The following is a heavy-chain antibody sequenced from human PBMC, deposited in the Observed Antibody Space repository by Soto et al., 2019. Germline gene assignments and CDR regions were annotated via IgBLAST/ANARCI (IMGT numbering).Heavy chain of an antibody. Sequence: QVQLQESGPGLVKPSGTLSLTCAVSGDSISSSNWWSWVRQPPGKGLEWIGEIDHSGNTNYNPSLKGRFTISVDKSKNQFSLKLTSVTAADTAVYYCARLDGFGYWGQGTLVTVSS. CDR1: GDSISSSNW. D-gene: IGHD1-1*01. J-gene: IGHJ4*02. V-gene: IGHV4-4*02. CDR2: IDHSGNT. CDR3: ARLDGFGY.